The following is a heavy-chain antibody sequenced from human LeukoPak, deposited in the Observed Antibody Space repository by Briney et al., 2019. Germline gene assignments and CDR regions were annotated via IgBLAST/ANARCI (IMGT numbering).Heavy chain of an antibody. CDR1: GGSFSGYY. D-gene: IGHD3-9*01. J-gene: IGHJ6*02. V-gene: IGHV4-34*01. CDR3: ARTYYDILTGYPYGMDV. CDR2: INHSGST. Sequence: PSETLSLTCAVYGGSFSGYYWSWIRQPPGKGLEWIGEINHSGSTNYNPSLKSRVTISVDTSKNQFSLKLSSVAAADTAVYYCARTYYDILTGYPYGMDVWGQGTTVTVSS.